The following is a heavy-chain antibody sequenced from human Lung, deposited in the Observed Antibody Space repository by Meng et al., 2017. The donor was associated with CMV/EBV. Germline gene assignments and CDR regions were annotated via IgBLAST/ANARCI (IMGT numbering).Heavy chain of an antibody. CDR1: GFTFSGSA. V-gene: IGHV3-73*01. Sequence: GGSLRLSCAASGFTFSGSAMHWVRPASGKGLEWVGRIRSKANGYAAAYAASVKGRFTISRDDSKNTAYLQMNSLKTEDTAVYYCTRPFYCSSTSCYKFRAVDIWGQRTMVTVSS. CDR3: TRPFYCSSTSCYKFRAVDI. D-gene: IGHD2-2*02. J-gene: IGHJ3*02. CDR2: IRSKANGYAA.